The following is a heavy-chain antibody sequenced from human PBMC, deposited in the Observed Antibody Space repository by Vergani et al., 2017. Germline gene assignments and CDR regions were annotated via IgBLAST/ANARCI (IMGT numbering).Heavy chain of an antibody. CDR1: GFTFSNYG. D-gene: IGHD3-3*01. V-gene: IGHV3-33*01. CDR2: IWYDGSNK. J-gene: IGHJ3*02. Sequence: QVQLVESGGGVVQPGRSLRLSCAASGFTFSNYGMHWVCQAPGKGLEWVAVIWYDGSNKYYTDSVKGRFTISRDNSKNTLCLQMNSLRAEDTAVYYCVRARYDFWSGLQNRDAFDIWSQGTMVTVSS. CDR3: VRARYDFWSGLQNRDAFDI.